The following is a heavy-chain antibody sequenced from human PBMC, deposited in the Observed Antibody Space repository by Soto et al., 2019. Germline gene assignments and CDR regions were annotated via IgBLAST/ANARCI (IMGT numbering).Heavy chain of an antibody. D-gene: IGHD4-17*01. J-gene: IGHJ3*02. V-gene: IGHV1-69*02. Sequence: QVQLVQSGAEVKKPGSSVKVSCKASGGTFSSYTISWVRQAPGQGLEWMGRIIPILGIANYAQKFQGRVTITADKSTSTAYMELSSLGSEDTAVYYCARVDYGDGAAFDIWGQGTMVTVSS. CDR1: GGTFSSYT. CDR2: IIPILGIA. CDR3: ARVDYGDGAAFDI.